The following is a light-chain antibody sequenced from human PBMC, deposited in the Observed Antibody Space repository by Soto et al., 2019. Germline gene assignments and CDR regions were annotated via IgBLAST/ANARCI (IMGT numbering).Light chain of an antibody. Sequence: EIVLTQSPGTLSLSPGERATLSCRASQSVSSAYLAWYQQKLGQAPRLLIYGSSNRATGIPDRFSGSGSGTDFTLTISRLEPEDFAVYYCQQYGSSRWTVGQGTKVEIK. CDR2: GSS. CDR1: QSVSSAY. CDR3: QQYGSSRWT. J-gene: IGKJ1*01. V-gene: IGKV3-20*01.